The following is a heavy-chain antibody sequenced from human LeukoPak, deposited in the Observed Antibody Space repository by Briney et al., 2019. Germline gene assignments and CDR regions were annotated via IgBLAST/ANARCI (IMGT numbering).Heavy chain of an antibody. D-gene: IGHD4-17*01. CDR3: AKSLYGDYGY. J-gene: IGHJ4*02. Sequence: GGSLRLSCAASGFTFSSYGMHWVRQEPGKGLEWVAVISYDGSNKYYADSAKGRFTISRDNSKNTLYLQMNSLRAEDTAVYYCAKSLYGDYGYWGQGTLVTVSS. CDR1: GFTFSSYG. V-gene: IGHV3-30*18. CDR2: ISYDGSNK.